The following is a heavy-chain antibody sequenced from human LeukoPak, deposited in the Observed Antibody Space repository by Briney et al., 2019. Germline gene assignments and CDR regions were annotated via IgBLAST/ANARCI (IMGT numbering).Heavy chain of an antibody. CDR2: IYYSGNT. CDR3: ATWTALYYYDSSGRRDDAFDI. Sequence: SETLSLTCTVSGGSISSYYWSWIRQPPGKGLEWIGYIYYSGNTNYNPSLKSRVTISVDTSKNQFSLKLSSVTAADTAVYYCATWTALYYYDSSGRRDDAFDIWGQGTMVTVSS. D-gene: IGHD3-22*01. CDR1: GGSISSYY. V-gene: IGHV4-59*08. J-gene: IGHJ3*02.